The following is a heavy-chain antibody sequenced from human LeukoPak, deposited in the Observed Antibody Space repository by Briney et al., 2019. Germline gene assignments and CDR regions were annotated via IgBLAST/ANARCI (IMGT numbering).Heavy chain of an antibody. Sequence: GGSLRLSCAASGFTFSSYAMSWVRQAPGKGLEWVAATVGGRPDTYHAESVKGRFTVSRDDSRDTLFLQMNRLSVDDTAIYYCTKAPLRSCSGAFCYPFDYWGQGTLVTVSS. J-gene: IGHJ4*02. CDR2: TVGGRPDT. V-gene: IGHV3-23*01. D-gene: IGHD2-8*02. CDR1: GFTFSSYA. CDR3: TKAPLRSCSGAFCYPFDY.